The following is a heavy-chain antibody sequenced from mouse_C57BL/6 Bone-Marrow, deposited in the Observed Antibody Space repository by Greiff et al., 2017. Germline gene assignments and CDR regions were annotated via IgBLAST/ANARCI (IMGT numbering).Heavy chain of an antibody. CDR3: ARGGYYWFAY. CDR1: GYTFTSYG. Sequence: QVQLQQSGAELARPGASVKLSCKASGYTFTSYGISWVKQRTGQGLEWIGEIYPRSGNTYYNEKFKGKAALTADKSSSTAYMELRSLTSEDSAVYFSARGGYYWFAYWGQGTLVTVSA. CDR2: IYPRSGNT. D-gene: IGHD2-3*01. J-gene: IGHJ3*01. V-gene: IGHV1-81*01.